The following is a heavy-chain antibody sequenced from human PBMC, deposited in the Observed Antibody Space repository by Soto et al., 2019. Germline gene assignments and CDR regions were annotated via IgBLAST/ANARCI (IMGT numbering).Heavy chain of an antibody. CDR3: ARGRGIAVAGMVFDY. CDR2: IYPGDSDT. CDR1: GYSFTSYW. J-gene: IGHJ4*02. V-gene: IGHV5-51*01. Sequence: GESLKISCKGSGYSFTSYWIGWVRQMPGKGLEWMGIIYPGDSDTRYSPSFQGQVTISADKSISTAYLQWSSLKASDTAMYYCARGRGIAVAGMVFDYWGQGTLVTVSS. D-gene: IGHD6-19*01.